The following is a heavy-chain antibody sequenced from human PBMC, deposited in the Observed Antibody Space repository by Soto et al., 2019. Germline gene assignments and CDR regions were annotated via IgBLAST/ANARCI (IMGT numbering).Heavy chain of an antibody. V-gene: IGHV3-13*01. CDR1: GFAFSTYD. CDR2: IGAGHDT. CDR3: AREKTGGGVRALDI. D-gene: IGHD7-27*01. J-gene: IGHJ3*02. Sequence: EVQLVESGGGLVQPGGSLRLSCAASGFAFSTYDFHWVRQATGEGLEWVSAIGAGHDTYYAGSVKGRFTISRENVKSSLYLQMNSLRAEDTAVYWWAREKTGGGVRALDIWGQGTLVTVSS.